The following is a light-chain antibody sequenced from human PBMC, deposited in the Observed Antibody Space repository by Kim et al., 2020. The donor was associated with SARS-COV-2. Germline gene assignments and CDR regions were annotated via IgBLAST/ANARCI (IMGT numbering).Light chain of an antibody. CDR3: YSAADNIGV. J-gene: IGLJ3*02. V-gene: IGLV3-27*01. CDR2: KDS. Sequence: SVSPGHTARITCSGDVLAKKYARWFQQKPGQAPVVVIYKDSERPSGIPERFSGSSSGTTVTLTISGVQVEDEADYYCYSAADNIGVFGGGTKLTVL. CDR1: VLAKKY.